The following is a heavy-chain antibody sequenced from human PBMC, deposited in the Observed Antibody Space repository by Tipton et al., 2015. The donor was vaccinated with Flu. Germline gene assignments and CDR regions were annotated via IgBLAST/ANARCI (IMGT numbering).Heavy chain of an antibody. V-gene: IGHV3-21*01. D-gene: IGHD4-17*01. Sequence: VQLVQSGGGVVRPGGSLRLSCAASGFTFSSYSMNWVRQAPGKGLEWVSSISSSSSYIYYADSVKGRFTISRDNAKNSLYLQMNSLRAEDTAVYYCARDHAPYGDYGFFDYWGQGTLVTVSS. CDR2: ISSSSSYI. CDR1: GFTFSSYS. J-gene: IGHJ4*02. CDR3: ARDHAPYGDYGFFDY.